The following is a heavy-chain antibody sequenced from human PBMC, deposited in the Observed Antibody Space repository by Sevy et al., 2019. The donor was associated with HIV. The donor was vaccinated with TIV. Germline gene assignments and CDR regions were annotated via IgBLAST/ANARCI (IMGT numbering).Heavy chain of an antibody. D-gene: IGHD3-10*01. CDR3: ARDRDDYASGRRHPYYYYHGMDV. CDR2: IKQDGSVK. V-gene: IGHV3-7*01. J-gene: IGHJ6*02. CDR1: GFAFSTFW. Sequence: GGSLRLSCAASGFAFSTFWMNWVRQAPGKGLEWVANIKQDGSVKYYVDSVKGRFTISRDNAKNSMFLQMNSLRPEDTAVYYCARDRDDYASGRRHPYYYYHGMDVWGQGTTVTVSS.